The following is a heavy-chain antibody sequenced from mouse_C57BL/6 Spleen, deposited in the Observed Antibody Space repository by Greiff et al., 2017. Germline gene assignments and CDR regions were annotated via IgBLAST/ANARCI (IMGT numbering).Heavy chain of an antibody. CDR3: ARERRGYDGYYDY. J-gene: IGHJ2*01. CDR1: GFTFSDYY. D-gene: IGHD2-3*01. CDR2: INYDGSST. Sequence: EVKLVESEGGLVQPGSSMKLSCTASGFTFSDYYMAWVRQVPEKGLEWVANINYDGSSTYYLDSLKSRFIISRDNAKNILYLQMSSLKSEDTATYYCARERRGYDGYYDYWGQGTTLTVSS. V-gene: IGHV5-16*01.